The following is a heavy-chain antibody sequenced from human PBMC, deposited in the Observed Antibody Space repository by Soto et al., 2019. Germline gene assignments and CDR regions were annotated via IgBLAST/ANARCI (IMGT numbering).Heavy chain of an antibody. CDR2: IIPILGIA. Sequence: ASVKVSCKASGGTFSSYTISWVRQAPGQGLEWMGRIIPILGIANYAQKFQGRVTITADKSTSTAYMELSSLRSEDTAVYYCARSGYDSNSWFDPWGKGTLVPVSS. V-gene: IGHV1-69*02. J-gene: IGHJ5*02. CDR1: GGTFSSYT. CDR3: ARSGYDSNSWFDP. D-gene: IGHD5-12*01.